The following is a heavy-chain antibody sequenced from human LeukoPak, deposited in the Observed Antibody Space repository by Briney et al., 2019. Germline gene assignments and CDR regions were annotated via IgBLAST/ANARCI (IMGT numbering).Heavy chain of an antibody. V-gene: IGHV1-69*13. D-gene: IGHD4-23*01. CDR3: TSHRGNSGWYFDL. CDR2: IIPIFGTA. J-gene: IGHJ2*01. Sequence: SVKVSCKASGGTFSSYAISWVRQAPGQGLEWMGGIIPIFGTANYAQKFQGRVTITADESTSAAYMELSSLRSEDTAVYYCTSHRGNSGWYFDLWGRGTLVTVSS. CDR1: GGTFSSYA.